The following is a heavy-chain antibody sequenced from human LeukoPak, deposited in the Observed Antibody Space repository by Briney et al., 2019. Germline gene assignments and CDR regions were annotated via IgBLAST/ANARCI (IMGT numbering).Heavy chain of an antibody. CDR3: AISSSGTYHY. D-gene: IGHD3-10*01. V-gene: IGHV1-3*01. Sequence: ASVTVSCKTSGYNFASYTMHWLRQAPGQSPEWMGSINGDNGNTKYSEKFQGRVTFTRDTSASSAYMELSMLRSEDTAVYYCAISSSGTYHYWGQGTLVTVSS. CDR2: INGDNGNT. CDR1: GYNFASYT. J-gene: IGHJ4*02.